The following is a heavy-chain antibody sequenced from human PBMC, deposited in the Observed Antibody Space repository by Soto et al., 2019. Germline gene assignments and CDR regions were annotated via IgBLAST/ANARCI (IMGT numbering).Heavy chain of an antibody. CDR3: AREGYSSGLLAYYYYGMDV. D-gene: IGHD6-19*01. CDR2: ISYDGSNK. J-gene: IGHJ6*02. Sequence: PGGSLRLSCAASGFTFSSYAMHWVRQAPGKGLEWVAVISYDGSNKYYADSVKGRFTISRDNSKNTLYLQMNSLRAEDTAVYYCAREGYSSGLLAYYYYGMDVWGQGTTVTVSS. V-gene: IGHV3-30-3*01. CDR1: GFTFSSYA.